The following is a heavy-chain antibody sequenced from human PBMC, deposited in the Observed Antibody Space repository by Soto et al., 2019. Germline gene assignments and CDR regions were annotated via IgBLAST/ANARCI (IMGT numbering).Heavy chain of an antibody. D-gene: IGHD2-2*01. J-gene: IGHJ6*02. CDR3: ASYCSSTSCPDKYGMDV. CDR2: ISAYNGNT. V-gene: IGHV1-18*01. CDR1: GYTFTSYG. Sequence: QVQLVQSGAEVKKPGASVKVSCKASGYTFTSYGISWVRQAPGQGLEWMGWISAYNGNTNYAQKFQGRLTRTTDTSTSTASMELRRLRSDDTAVYYCASYCSSTSCPDKYGMDVWGQGTTVTVSS.